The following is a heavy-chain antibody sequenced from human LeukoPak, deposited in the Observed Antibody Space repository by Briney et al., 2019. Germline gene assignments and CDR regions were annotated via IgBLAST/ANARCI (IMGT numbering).Heavy chain of an antibody. D-gene: IGHD3-22*01. CDR3: AKVNYYDSSGYY. V-gene: IGHV3-7*03. CDR2: IKEDGSER. J-gene: IGHJ4*02. Sequence: GGSLRLSCEGSAFIFSGHWMNWVRQTPGKGLEWVASIKEDGSERQYVDSVKGRFSISRDNTKGSLFLQLNSLRAEDTAVYYCAKVNYYDSSGYYWGQGTLVTVSS. CDR1: AFIFSGHW.